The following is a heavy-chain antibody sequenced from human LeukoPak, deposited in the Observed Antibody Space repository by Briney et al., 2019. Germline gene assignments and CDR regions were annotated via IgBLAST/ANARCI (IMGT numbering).Heavy chain of an antibody. Sequence: GGSLRLSCAASGFTFSSYAMHWVRQAPGKGLEWVAVISYDGSNKYYADSVKGRFTISRDNSKNTLYLQMNSLRAEDTAVYYCAREYYSSGFIDYWGQGTLVTVSS. V-gene: IGHV3-30-3*01. J-gene: IGHJ4*02. CDR2: ISYDGSNK. CDR3: AREYYSSGFIDY. CDR1: GFTFSSYA. D-gene: IGHD6-19*01.